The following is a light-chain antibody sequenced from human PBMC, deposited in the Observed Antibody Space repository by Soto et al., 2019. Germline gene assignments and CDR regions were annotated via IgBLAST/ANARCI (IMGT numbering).Light chain of an antibody. CDR1: QSVSSSY. V-gene: IGKV3-20*01. CDR3: HQYDSSPIT. J-gene: IGKJ4*01. Sequence: EIVLTQSPGTLSLSPGERATLSCRASQSVSSSYLAWYQQKPGQAPRLLIYGASSRATGIPDRFSGSGSGTDFPITISRLEPEDFAVFYCHQYDSSPITFGGGTKVEIK. CDR2: GAS.